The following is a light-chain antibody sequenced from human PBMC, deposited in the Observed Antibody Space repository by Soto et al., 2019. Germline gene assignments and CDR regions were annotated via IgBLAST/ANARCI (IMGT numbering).Light chain of an antibody. CDR1: QSISTY. Sequence: DIQMTHSPSSLSASVGDRVTITCRASQSISTYLNWYQQKPGKAPKLLIYGATNLQSGVPSRFRGRGSSTDFTLTISGLHPEDFATSYCHQTFIISAYTFGQGTRLVIK. V-gene: IGKV1-39*01. CDR3: HQTFIISAYT. J-gene: IGKJ2*01. CDR2: GAT.